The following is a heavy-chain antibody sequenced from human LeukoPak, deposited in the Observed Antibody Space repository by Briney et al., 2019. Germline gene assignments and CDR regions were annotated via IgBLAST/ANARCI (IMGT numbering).Heavy chain of an antibody. D-gene: IGHD7-27*01. J-gene: IGHJ3*02. CDR3: VRSSDMTGDLHDAFDI. CDR1: GFTLSRYW. Sequence: GGSLRLSCEASGFTLSRYWMSWVRQAPGKGLEWVASIREDGSETYPADSVRGRFTFSRDNAKNSLYLQMHSLRVEDTAVYYCVRSSDMTGDLHDAFDIWGRGTMVTVSS. V-gene: IGHV3-7*01. CDR2: IREDGSET.